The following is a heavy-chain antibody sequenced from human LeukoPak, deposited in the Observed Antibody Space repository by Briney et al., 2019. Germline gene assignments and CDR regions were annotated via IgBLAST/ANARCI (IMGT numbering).Heavy chain of an antibody. CDR1: GGSFSGYY. V-gene: IGHV4-59*12. D-gene: IGHD3-3*01. CDR2: IYYSGST. Sequence: SETLSLTCAVYGGSFSGYYWSWIRQPPGKGLEWLGYIYYSGSTNYNPSLKSRVTMSVDTSKDQFSLRLTSVTAADTAVYYCARRSGYSPNWFDPWGQGTLVTVSS. J-gene: IGHJ5*02. CDR3: ARRSGYSPNWFDP.